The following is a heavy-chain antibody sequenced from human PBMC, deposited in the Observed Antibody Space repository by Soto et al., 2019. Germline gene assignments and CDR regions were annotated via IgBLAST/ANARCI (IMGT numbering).Heavy chain of an antibody. D-gene: IGHD1-1*01. CDR2: ISAHNGNT. CDR1: GYAFTTYG. V-gene: IGHV1-18*01. Sequence: QVHLVQSGAEVKKPWASVKVSCQGSGYAFTTYGITWVRQAPGQGLEWMGWISAHNGNTNYAQKLQGRVTVTRDTSTSTADMELRSLRYDDTAVYYCARGRYGDYWGQGALVTVSS. J-gene: IGHJ4*02. CDR3: ARGRYGDY.